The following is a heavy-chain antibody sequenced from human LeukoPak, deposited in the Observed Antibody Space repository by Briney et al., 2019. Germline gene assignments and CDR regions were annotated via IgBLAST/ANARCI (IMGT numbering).Heavy chain of an antibody. CDR2: INPSGGST. CDR1: GYTFTSYY. J-gene: IGHJ4*02. V-gene: IGHV1-46*01. D-gene: IGHD3-22*01. Sequence: ASVKVSCRASGYTFTSYYMHWVRQAPGQGLEWMGIINPSGGSTSYAQKFQGRVTMTRDTSTSTVYMELSSLRSEDTAVYYCAREGDYYDSSGYLGYWGREPWSPSPQ. CDR3: AREGDYYDSSGYLGY.